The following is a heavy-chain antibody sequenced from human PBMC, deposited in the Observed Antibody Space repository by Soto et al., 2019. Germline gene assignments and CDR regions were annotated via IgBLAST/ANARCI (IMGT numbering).Heavy chain of an antibody. V-gene: IGHV3-11*01. Sequence: LRLSCAASGFIFSDHYMSWIRQAPGKGLEWISYINGRSDTIYYSKSVQGRFTISRDNGKNSLYLQMDSLRADDTAVYYCASVSYYDSRSYSRRLTNATFDHWGQGILVTVSS. D-gene: IGHD3-22*01. CDR3: ASVSYYDSRSYSRRLTNATFDH. CDR2: INGRSDTI. CDR1: GFIFSDHY. J-gene: IGHJ4*02.